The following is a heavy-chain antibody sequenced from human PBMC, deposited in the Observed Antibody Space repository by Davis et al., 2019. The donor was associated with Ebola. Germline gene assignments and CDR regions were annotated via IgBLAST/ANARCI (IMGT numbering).Heavy chain of an antibody. J-gene: IGHJ1*01. D-gene: IGHD6-19*01. Sequence: SLKISCAASGFTFDDYVMHWVRQAPGKGLEWVSSINWNSAVIRYADSVKGRFTISRDNAKNSLYLQMDSLTAEDTAFYYCAKEPLAVAGYLQHWGQGTLVTVSS. V-gene: IGHV3-9*01. CDR2: INWNSAVI. CDR1: GFTFDDYV. CDR3: AKEPLAVAGYLQH.